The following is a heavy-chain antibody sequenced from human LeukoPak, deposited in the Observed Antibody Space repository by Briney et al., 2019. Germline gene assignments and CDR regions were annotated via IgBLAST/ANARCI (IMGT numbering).Heavy chain of an antibody. CDR3: ATGWHGSIAAVTTP. CDR2: FDPEDGET. D-gene: IGHD6-13*01. CDR1: GYTLTELS. V-gene: IGHV1-24*01. Sequence: GASVKVSCKVSGYTLTELSMHWVRQAPGKGLEWMGGFDPEDGETIYAQKFQGRVTMTEDTSTDTAYMELSSLRSEDTAVYYCATGWHGSIAAVTTPWGQGTLVTVSS. J-gene: IGHJ5*02.